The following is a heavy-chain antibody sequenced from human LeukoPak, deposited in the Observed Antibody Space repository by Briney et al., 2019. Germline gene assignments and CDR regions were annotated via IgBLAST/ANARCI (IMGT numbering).Heavy chain of an antibody. J-gene: IGHJ4*02. CDR2: IGTDIDFI. CDR1: GFSFSHSA. CDR3: ARDFWDAHN. V-gene: IGHV3-48*01. Sequence: GGSLRLSCAASGFSFSHSAMNWVRQGPERGLEWVAYIGTDIDFIVYADSVKGRFTISRDDAQNSVNLQMNTLRAEDTAIYYCARDFWDAHNRGQGTLVTVSS. D-gene: IGHD3-3*01.